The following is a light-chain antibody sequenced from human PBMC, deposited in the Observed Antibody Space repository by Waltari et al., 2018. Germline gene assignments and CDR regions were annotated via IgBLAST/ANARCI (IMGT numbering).Light chain of an antibody. CDR1: QSVSSY. Sequence: EIVLTQSPATLSLFPGERATLSCRASQSVSSYLAWYQQKPGQAPRLLIYDASNRATGIPARFSGSGSGTDFTLTISSLEPEDFAVYYCQQRVTFGQGTRLEIK. CDR2: DAS. V-gene: IGKV3-11*01. CDR3: QQRVT. J-gene: IGKJ5*01.